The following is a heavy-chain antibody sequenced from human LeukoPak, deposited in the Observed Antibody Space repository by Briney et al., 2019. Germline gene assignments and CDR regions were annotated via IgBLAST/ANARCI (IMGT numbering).Heavy chain of an antibody. D-gene: IGHD3-22*01. CDR1: GYTFTGYY. J-gene: IGHJ4*02. CDR3: AKWIYDSSVVDY. Sequence: SCKASGYTFTGYYMHWVRQAPGKGLEWVAFIRYDGSNKYYADSVKGRFTISRDNSKNTLYLQMNSLRAEDTAVYYCAKWIYDSSVVDYWGQGTLVTVSS. V-gene: IGHV3-30*02. CDR2: IRYDGSNK.